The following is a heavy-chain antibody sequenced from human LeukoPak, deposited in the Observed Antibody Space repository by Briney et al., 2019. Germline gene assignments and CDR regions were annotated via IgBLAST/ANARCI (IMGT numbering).Heavy chain of an antibody. CDR2: ISDSGST. CDR1: GGSLSTHH. CDR3: ARDRAYGGNLRYAFDI. Sequence: SETLSLTCVVSGGSLSTHHWSWIRQSPGRGLEWIGYISDSGSTNYNPSLKSRVTISVDTSKNQFSLMLSSVTAADTAVYYCARDRAYGGNLRYAFDIWGQGTMVTVSS. V-gene: IGHV4-59*11. J-gene: IGHJ3*02. D-gene: IGHD4-23*01.